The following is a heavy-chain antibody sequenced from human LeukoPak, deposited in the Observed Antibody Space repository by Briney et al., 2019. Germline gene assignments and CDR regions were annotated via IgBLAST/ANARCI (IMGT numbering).Heavy chain of an antibody. CDR1: GVSITDYY. Sequence: SETLSLTCTVSGVSITDYYWSWIRQPPGKGLEWIAYIFHTGDTRYNPFFKSRIIISLDTSKNQFSLKLNSVTAADTAVYYCARHPLRGGFDFWGQGALVTVSS. V-gene: IGHV4-59*08. CDR3: ARHPLRGGFDF. CDR2: IFHTGDT. J-gene: IGHJ4*02.